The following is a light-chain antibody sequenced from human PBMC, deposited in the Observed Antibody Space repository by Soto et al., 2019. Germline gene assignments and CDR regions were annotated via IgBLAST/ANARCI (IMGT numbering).Light chain of an antibody. CDR1: SSNIGAGYD. CDR3: GSYDSSLSGSVV. V-gene: IGLV1-40*01. J-gene: IGLJ7*01. CDR2: GNS. Sequence: QSVLTQPPSVSGAPGQRVTISCTGSSSNIGAGYDVHWYQQLPGTAPKRLIYGNSNRPSGVPDRFSGCKSGTSAWLAITGLEAGDEAEYYCGSYDSSLSGSVVFGGGTQLTVL.